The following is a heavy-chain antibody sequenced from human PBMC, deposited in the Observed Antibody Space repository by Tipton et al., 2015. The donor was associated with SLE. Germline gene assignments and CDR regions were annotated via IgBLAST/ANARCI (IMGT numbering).Heavy chain of an antibody. CDR2: INHSGST. Sequence: TLSLTCTASGGSISSSSYYWGWIRQPPGKGLEWIGEINHSGSTNYNPSLRSRVTISVDTSKNQFSLKLSSVTAADTAVYYCARDPGAFDIWGQGTMVTVSS. CDR1: GGSISSSSYY. V-gene: IGHV4-39*07. J-gene: IGHJ3*02. CDR3: ARDPGAFDI.